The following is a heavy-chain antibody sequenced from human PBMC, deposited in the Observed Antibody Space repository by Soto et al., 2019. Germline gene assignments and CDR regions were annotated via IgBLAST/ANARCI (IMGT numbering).Heavy chain of an antibody. CDR2: IYHSGST. D-gene: IGHD6-19*01. CDR3: ARYIAVAGNFDY. Sequence: SETLSLTCAVSGGSISSGGYSWSWIRQPPGKGLEWIGYIYHSGSTYYNPSLKSRVTISVDRSKNQFSLKLSSVTAADTAVYYCARYIAVAGNFDYWGQGTLVTVSS. J-gene: IGHJ4*02. V-gene: IGHV4-30-2*01. CDR1: GGSISSGGYS.